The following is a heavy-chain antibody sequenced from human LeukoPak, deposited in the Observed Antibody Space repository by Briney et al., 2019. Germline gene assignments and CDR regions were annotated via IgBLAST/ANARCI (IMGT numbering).Heavy chain of an antibody. Sequence: GGSLRLSCAASGFTFSSYAMSWVRQAPGKGLEWVSAISGSGGSTYYADSVKGRFTISRDNSKNTLYLRMNSLRAEDTAVYYCAKDPPFFGVVTQHDYWGQGTLVTVSS. J-gene: IGHJ4*02. CDR3: AKDPPFFGVVTQHDY. CDR1: GFTFSSYA. D-gene: IGHD3-3*01. V-gene: IGHV3-23*01. CDR2: ISGSGGST.